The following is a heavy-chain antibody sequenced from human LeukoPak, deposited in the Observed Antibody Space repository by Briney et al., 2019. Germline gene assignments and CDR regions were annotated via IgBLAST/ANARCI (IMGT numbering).Heavy chain of an antibody. CDR2: INHSGST. J-gene: IGHJ5*02. D-gene: IGHD4-17*01. CDR3: ARSKEPDDYGDSNWFDP. CDR1: GGSFSGYY. V-gene: IGHV4-34*01. Sequence: SETLSLTCAVYGGSFSGYYWSWIRQPPGKGLEWIGEINHSGSTNYNPSLKSRVTISVDTSKNQFSLRLSSVTAADTAVYYCARSKEPDDYGDSNWFDPWGQGTLVTVSS.